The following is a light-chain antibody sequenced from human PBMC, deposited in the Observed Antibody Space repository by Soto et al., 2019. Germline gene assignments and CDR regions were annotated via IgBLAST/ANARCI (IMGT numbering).Light chain of an antibody. J-gene: IGLJ3*02. V-gene: IGLV2-11*01. CDR3: RSYAGSYTWV. CDR2: DVS. Sequence: QSALTQPRSVSGSPGQSVTISCTGTSSDVGGYNYVSWYQHHPGKAPKSMIYDVSKRPSGVPDRFSGSKSGNTASLIISGLQAEDEADYYCRSYAGSYTWVFGGGTKVTVL. CDR1: SSDVGGYNY.